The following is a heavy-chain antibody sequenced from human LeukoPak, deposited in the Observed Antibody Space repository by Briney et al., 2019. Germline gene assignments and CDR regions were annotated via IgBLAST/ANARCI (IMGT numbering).Heavy chain of an antibody. Sequence: ASVKVSCKASGYTFTSYDINWVRQATGQGLEWMGWMNPNSGNTGYAQKFQGRVTMTRNTSISTAYMELSSLRSEDTAAYYCARVNDILTGRTYYYYYGMDVWGQGTTVTVSS. V-gene: IGHV1-8*01. CDR3: ARVNDILTGRTYYYYYGMDV. J-gene: IGHJ6*02. CDR1: GYTFTSYD. D-gene: IGHD3-9*01. CDR2: MNPNSGNT.